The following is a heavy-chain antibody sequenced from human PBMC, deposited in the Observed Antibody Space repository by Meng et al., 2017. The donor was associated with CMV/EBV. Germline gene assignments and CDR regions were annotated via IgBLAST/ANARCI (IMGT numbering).Heavy chain of an antibody. D-gene: IGHD6-19*01. J-gene: IGHJ4*02. CDR3: ARQAVAGQFDY. V-gene: IGHV1-69*02. CDR2: IIPILGIA. CDR1: GGTFSSYT. Sequence: SVKVSCKASGGTFSSYTISWVRQAPGQGLEWMGRIIPILGIANYAQKFQGRVTITADKSTSTAYMELSSLRSEDTAMYYCARQAVAGQFDYWGQGTLVTVSS.